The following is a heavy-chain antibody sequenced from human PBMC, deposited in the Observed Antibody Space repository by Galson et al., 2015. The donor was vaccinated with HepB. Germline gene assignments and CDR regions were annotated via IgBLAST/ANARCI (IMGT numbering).Heavy chain of an antibody. J-gene: IGHJ4*02. CDR3: ATGPAFGEIVVVPVVTGNY. D-gene: IGHD2-2*01. Sequence: SVKVSCKVSGYTFTELSMHWVRQTPGKGLEWMGGPDPEDGKTISAQKFQGRVTLTEDTSIDTAYMELSSLRSDDTAVYYCATGPAFGEIVVVPVVTGNYWGQGTLVTVSS. CDR1: GYTFTELS. V-gene: IGHV1-24*01. CDR2: PDPEDGKT.